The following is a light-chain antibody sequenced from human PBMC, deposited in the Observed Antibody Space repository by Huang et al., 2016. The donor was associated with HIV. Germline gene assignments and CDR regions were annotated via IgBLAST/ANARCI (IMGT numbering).Light chain of an antibody. CDR3: QQYKTFWT. CDR2: KSS. V-gene: IGKV1-5*03. Sequence: DIQMTQSPSILSASVGDRVTITCRASHSVSTWVAWYQQKPGHPPKRLIYKSSTLESAVPLRFSGSGSGTEFTLTITSLQPDDYATYYCQQYKTFWTFGQGTKV. CDR1: HSVSTW. J-gene: IGKJ1*01.